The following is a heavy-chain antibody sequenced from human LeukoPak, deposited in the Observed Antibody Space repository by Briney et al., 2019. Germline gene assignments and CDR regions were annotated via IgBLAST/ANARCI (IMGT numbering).Heavy chain of an antibody. CDR1: GGTFSSYA. Sequence: SVKVSCKASGGTFSSYAISWVRQAPGQGLEWMGRIIPILGIANYAQKFQGRVTITADKSTGSAYMELSSLRSEDTAVYYCARHLVGRVDKFDYWGQGTLVTVSS. V-gene: IGHV1-69*04. D-gene: IGHD3-10*01. CDR3: ARHLVGRVDKFDY. J-gene: IGHJ4*02. CDR2: IIPILGIA.